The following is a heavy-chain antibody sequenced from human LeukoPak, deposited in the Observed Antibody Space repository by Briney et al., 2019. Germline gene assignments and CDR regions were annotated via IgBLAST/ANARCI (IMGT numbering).Heavy chain of an antibody. CDR2: ISGSGGST. J-gene: IGHJ4*02. CDR1: GFTFSSYA. D-gene: IGHD6-19*01. CDR3: AKDPGYSSGWYYFDY. Sequence: GGSLRLSCAASGFTFSSYAVSWVRQAPGKGLEWVSAISGSGGSTYYADSVKGRFTISRDNSKNTLYLQMNSLRAEDTAVYYCAKDPGYSSGWYYFDYWGQGTLVTVSS. V-gene: IGHV3-23*01.